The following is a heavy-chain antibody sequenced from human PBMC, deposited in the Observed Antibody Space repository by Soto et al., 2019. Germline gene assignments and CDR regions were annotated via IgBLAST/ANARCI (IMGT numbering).Heavy chain of an antibody. Sequence: GGSLRLSCAASGFTFSDGWMNWVRQAPGKGLEWVGRIKSKSDGGTTDYAAPVKGRFTISRDDSKTPLYLQMNSLKTEDTAVYYCTTSSAAYYYGMDVWGQGT. CDR1: GFTFSDGW. D-gene: IGHD6-13*01. V-gene: IGHV3-15*07. CDR3: TTSSAAYYYGMDV. CDR2: IKSKSDGGTT. J-gene: IGHJ6*02.